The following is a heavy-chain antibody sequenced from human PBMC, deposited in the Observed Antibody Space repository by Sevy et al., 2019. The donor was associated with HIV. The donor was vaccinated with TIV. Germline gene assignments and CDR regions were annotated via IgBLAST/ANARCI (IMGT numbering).Heavy chain of an antibody. V-gene: IGHV3-43D*04. CDR3: AKDKLMGRRRSRDSSGYIDF. Sequence: GGSLRLSCAASGFRFDDYAMHWVRQVPGQGLEWVSLLTSDGDYTYYADSVKGRFTISRDNSRNSLFLQMNSLRPEDTAFYYCAKDKLMGRRRSRDSSGYIDFWGQGTLVTVSS. CDR2: LTSDGDYT. CDR1: GFRFDDYA. J-gene: IGHJ4*02. D-gene: IGHD3-22*01.